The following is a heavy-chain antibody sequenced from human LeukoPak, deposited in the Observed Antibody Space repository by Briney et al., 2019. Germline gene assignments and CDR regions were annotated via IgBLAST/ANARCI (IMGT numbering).Heavy chain of an antibody. V-gene: IGHV3-21*01. J-gene: IGHJ4*02. CDR1: GFTVSSNY. D-gene: IGHD6-19*01. CDR3: ARASGQWLVTFDY. Sequence: GGSLRLSCAASGFTVSSNYMSWVRQAPGKGLKWVSSISSSSSYIYYADSVKGRFTISRDNAKNSLYLQMNSLRAEDTAVYYCARASGQWLVTFDYWGQGTLVTVSS. CDR2: ISSSSSYI.